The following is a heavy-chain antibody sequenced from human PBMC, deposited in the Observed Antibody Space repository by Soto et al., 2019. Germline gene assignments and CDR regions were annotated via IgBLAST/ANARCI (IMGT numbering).Heavy chain of an antibody. J-gene: IGHJ1*01. CDR2: IYSGGST. V-gene: IGHV3-66*01. CDR1: GFTVRSNY. Sequence: EVQLVESGGGLVQPGGSPRLSCAASGFTVRSNYMSWVRQAPGKGLEWVSVIYSGGSTYYADSVKGRFTISRDNSKNTLYLQMNSLRAEDTAVYYCARDGVVAATPEYFQHWGQGTLVTVSS. CDR3: ARDGVVAATPEYFQH. D-gene: IGHD2-15*01.